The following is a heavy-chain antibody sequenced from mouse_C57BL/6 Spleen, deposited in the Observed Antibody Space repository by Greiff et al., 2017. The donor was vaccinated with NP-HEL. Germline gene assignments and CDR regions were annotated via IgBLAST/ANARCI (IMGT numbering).Heavy chain of an antibody. D-gene: IGHD2-3*01. Sequence: EVHLVESGGGLVKPGGSLKLSCAASGFTFSSYAMSWVRQTPEKRLEWVATISDGGSYTYYPDNVKGRFTISRDNAKNNLYLQMSHLKSEDTAMYYCAREKEYDGYSPWGQGTSVTVSS. CDR1: GFTFSSYA. V-gene: IGHV5-4*01. CDR3: AREKEYDGYSP. J-gene: IGHJ4*01. CDR2: ISDGGSYT.